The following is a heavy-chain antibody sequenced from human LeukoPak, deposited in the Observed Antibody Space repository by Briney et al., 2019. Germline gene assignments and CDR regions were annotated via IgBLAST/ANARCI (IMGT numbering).Heavy chain of an antibody. CDR1: GYTFTSYG. Sequence: ASVKVSCKASGYTFTSYGISWVRQAPGQGLEWMGWISAYNGNTNYAQKLQGRVTMTTDTSTSTAYMELRSLRSDDTAVYYCARDWGYYDSSGRFDYWGQGTLVTVSS. CDR3: ARDWGYYDSSGRFDY. CDR2: ISAYNGNT. D-gene: IGHD3-22*01. J-gene: IGHJ4*02. V-gene: IGHV1-18*01.